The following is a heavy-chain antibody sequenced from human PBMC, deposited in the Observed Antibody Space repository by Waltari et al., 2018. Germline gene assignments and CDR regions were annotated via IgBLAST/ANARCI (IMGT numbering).Heavy chain of an antibody. CDR3: ARGGDYYYYGMDV. D-gene: IGHD3-16*01. CDR2: IYTSGST. CDR1: GGSISSGSYS. Sequence: QVQLQASVPGLVTPSQTMSLTCTVSGGSISSGSYSWSCIRQPAGKGLEWIGRIYTSGSTNYNPSLKSRVTISVDTSKNQFSLKLSSVTAADTAVYYCARGGDYYYYGMDVWGQGTTVTVSS. V-gene: IGHV4-61*02. J-gene: IGHJ6*02.